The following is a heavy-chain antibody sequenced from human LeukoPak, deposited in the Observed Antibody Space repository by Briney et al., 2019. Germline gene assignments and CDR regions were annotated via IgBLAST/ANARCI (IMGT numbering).Heavy chain of an antibody. Sequence: SETLSLTCTVSGGSISSDGYYWSWIRQHPGKGLEWIGYIYYSGSTYYNPSLKSRVTISVDTSKNQFSLKVSSVTAADTAVYYCARDARGSSYMDVWGRGTTVTVSS. CDR3: ARDARGSSYMDV. J-gene: IGHJ6*02. CDR2: IYYSGST. CDR1: GGSISSDGYY. D-gene: IGHD3-10*01. V-gene: IGHV4-31*03.